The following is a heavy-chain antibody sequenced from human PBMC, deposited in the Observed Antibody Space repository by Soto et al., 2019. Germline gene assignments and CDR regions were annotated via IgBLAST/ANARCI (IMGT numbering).Heavy chain of an antibody. D-gene: IGHD1-26*01. CDR1: GFTFSSYW. CDR3: ERGGSLNWYFDL. Sequence: EVQLVESGGGLVQPGGSLRLSCAASGFTFSSYWMHWVRQAPGKGLVWVSRINSDGSSTSYADSVKGRFTISRDNAKNTLYLQMNRLRAEDTAVSYCERGGSLNWYFDLWGRGTLVTVSS. CDR2: INSDGSST. V-gene: IGHV3-74*01. J-gene: IGHJ2*01.